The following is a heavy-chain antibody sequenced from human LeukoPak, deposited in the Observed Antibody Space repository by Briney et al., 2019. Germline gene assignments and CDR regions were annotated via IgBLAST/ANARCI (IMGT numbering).Heavy chain of an antibody. V-gene: IGHV3-30*18. CDR1: GFTFSSYG. Sequence: GGSLRLSCAASGFTFSSYGMHWVRQAPGKGLEWVAVISYDGSNKYYADSVKGRFTISRDSSKNTLYLQMNSLRAEDTAVYYCAKDLGEQWPYFDYWGQGTLVTVSS. CDR2: ISYDGSNK. CDR3: AKDLGEQWPYFDY. J-gene: IGHJ4*02. D-gene: IGHD3-16*01.